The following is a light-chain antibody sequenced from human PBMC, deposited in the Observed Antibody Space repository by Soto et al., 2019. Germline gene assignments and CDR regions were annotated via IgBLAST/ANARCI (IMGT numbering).Light chain of an antibody. J-gene: IGKJ4*01. CDR3: QQYNNWLS. CDR2: GAS. V-gene: IGKV3-15*01. CDR1: QSVGNS. Sequence: EIVMTQSPATLSVSPGERGTLSCRASQSVGNSLPWYQQKRGQAPRLLIHGASTRATGFPARFSGSGSGTEFTLTISSLQSEDFAVYYCQQYNNWLSFGGGTKVEI.